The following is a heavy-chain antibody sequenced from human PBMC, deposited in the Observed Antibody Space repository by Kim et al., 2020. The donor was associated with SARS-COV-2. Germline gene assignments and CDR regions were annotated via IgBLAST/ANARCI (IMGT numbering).Heavy chain of an antibody. CDR3: ARSGAMMPPGMDV. D-gene: IGHD2-2*01. CDR2: INPTRGNT. J-gene: IGHJ6*02. Sequence: ASVKVSCKASGYTFTTYAMQWVRQAPGQGLEWMGWINPTRGNTKYSETFQGRVTISRDTSARTAYMELNSLRPEDTAVYYCARSGAMMPPGMDVWGQGTTVTVSS. V-gene: IGHV1-3*01. CDR1: GYTFTTYA.